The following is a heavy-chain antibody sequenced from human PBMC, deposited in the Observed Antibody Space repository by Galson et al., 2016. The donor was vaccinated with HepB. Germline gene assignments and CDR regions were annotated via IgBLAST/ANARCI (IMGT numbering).Heavy chain of an antibody. V-gene: IGHV5-10-1*01. CDR3: AEALEYGSRNYNDYYAIDD. CDR1: GYRLTDYW. J-gene: IGHJ6*02. D-gene: IGHD4-17*01. Sequence: QSGAEVKEPGESLRISCQGSGYRLTDYWITWVRQVPGKGLQWMGRIDPDDSYTNYSPSFQGHVTISVDESINTAYLQWSTLKASDTAIYYCAEALEYGSRNYNDYYAIDDWGPGTTVTVSS. CDR2: IDPDDSYT.